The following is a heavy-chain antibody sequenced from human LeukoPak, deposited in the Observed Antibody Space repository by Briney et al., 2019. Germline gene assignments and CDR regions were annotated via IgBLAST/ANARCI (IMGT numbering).Heavy chain of an antibody. J-gene: IGHJ4*02. CDR3: ARGSVIAATGNYFDY. D-gene: IGHD6-13*01. Sequence: SVKVSCKASGYTFTSYDINWVRQAPGQVLEWMGGIIPIFGTANYAQSFQDRVTITADETTSTAYMELSSLRSEDTAVYYCARGSVIAATGNYFDYWGQGTLVTVSS. V-gene: IGHV1-69*13. CDR2: IIPIFGTA. CDR1: GYTFTSYD.